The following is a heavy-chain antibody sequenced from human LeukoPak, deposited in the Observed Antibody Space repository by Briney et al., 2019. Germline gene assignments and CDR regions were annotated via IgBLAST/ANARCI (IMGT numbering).Heavy chain of an antibody. D-gene: IGHD1-26*01. CDR3: ARIEVGATPAYFDY. J-gene: IGHJ4*02. CDR1: GGSISSGSYY. V-gene: IGHV4-61*02. CDR2: IYTSGST. Sequence: SETLSLTCTVSGGSISSGSYYWSWIRQPAGKGLEWIGRIYTSGSTNYNPSLKSRVTISVDTSKYQFSLKLSSVTAADTAVYYCARIEVGATPAYFDYWGQGTLVTVSS.